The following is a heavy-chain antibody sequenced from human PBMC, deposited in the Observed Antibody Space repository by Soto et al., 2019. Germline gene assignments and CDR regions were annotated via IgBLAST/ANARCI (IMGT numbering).Heavy chain of an antibody. CDR2: INPIFGTA. D-gene: IGHD1-26*01. CDR1: GYTFTGYY. CDR3: ARDLGSGSYHGGWFDP. Sequence: QVQLVQSGAEVKKPGASVKVSCKASGYTFTGYYMHWVRQAPGQGLEWMGWINPIFGTANYAQKFQGRVTITADESTSTAYMELSSLRSEDTAVYYCARDLGSGSYHGGWFDPWGQGTLVTVSS. J-gene: IGHJ5*02. V-gene: IGHV1-69*01.